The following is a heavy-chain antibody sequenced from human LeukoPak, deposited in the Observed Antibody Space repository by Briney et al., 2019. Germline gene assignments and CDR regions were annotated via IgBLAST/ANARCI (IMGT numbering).Heavy chain of an antibody. CDR3: ASFSLLEWLFDY. V-gene: IGHV4-34*01. D-gene: IGHD3-3*01. CDR2: INHSGST. Sequence: PSETLSLTCAVYGGSFSGYYWSWIRQPPGKGLEWIGEINHSGSTNYNPSLKSRVTMSVDTSKNQFSLKLSSVTAADTAVYYCASFSLLEWLFDYWGQGTLVTVSS. J-gene: IGHJ4*02. CDR1: GGSFSGYY.